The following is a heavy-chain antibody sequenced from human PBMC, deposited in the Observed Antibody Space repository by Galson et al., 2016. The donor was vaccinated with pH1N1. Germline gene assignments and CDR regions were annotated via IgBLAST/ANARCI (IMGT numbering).Heavy chain of an antibody. CDR3: ARVSGYNSGYIDS. J-gene: IGHJ4*02. Sequence: SVKVSCKASGGPLNSHAISWVRQAPGQGLEWMGRNVGLFRSANYAQKFQGRVTITADEFMSTTYMELSRLRSDDTAVYYCARVSGYNSGYIDSWGQGTLGTVSS. V-gene: IGHV1-69*13. CDR1: GGPLNSHA. CDR2: NVGLFRSA. D-gene: IGHD5-18*01.